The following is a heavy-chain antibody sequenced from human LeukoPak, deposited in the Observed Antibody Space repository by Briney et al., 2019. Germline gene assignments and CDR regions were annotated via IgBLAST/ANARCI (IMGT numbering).Heavy chain of an antibody. CDR3: ARLRTYCSSSSCFLYVFDY. CDR1: GGSISSSRYY. CDR2: IYYSGSA. Sequence: TSETLSLTCTVSGGSISSSRYYWGWIRQPPGQGLEWIGSIYYSGSAYYNPSLRSRVTISVDTSKNQFSLKLSSVTAADTVVYYCARLRTYCSSSSCFLYVFDYWGQGTLVTVSS. V-gene: IGHV4-39*01. D-gene: IGHD2-2*01. J-gene: IGHJ4*02.